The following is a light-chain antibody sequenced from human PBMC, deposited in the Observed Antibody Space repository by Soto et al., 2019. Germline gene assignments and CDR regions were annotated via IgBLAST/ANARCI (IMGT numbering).Light chain of an antibody. V-gene: IGKV1-5*01. CDR2: DAS. CDR1: QSFSTW. J-gene: IGKJ2*01. Sequence: DIPMTQSPSTLSASVGDRVTITCRASQSFSTWLAWYQQKPGKAPNLLIYDASNLQSGVPSRFSGSGSGTEFTLTISSLQPDDFATYYCQQYNSYPVTFGQGTKLEIK. CDR3: QQYNSYPVT.